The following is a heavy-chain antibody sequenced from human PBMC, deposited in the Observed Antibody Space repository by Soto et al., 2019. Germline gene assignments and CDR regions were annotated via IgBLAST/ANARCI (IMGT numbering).Heavy chain of an antibody. CDR2: ISAHNGNT. CDR3: ARGRYGDY. V-gene: IGHV1-18*01. CDR1: GYAFTTYG. Sequence: QVHLVQSGAEVKKPGASVKVSCKGSGYAFTTYGITWVRQAPGQGLEWMGWISAHNGNTNYAQKLQGRVTVTRDTSTSTAYMELRSLRSADTAVDYCARGRYGDYWGQGALVTVSS. J-gene: IGHJ4*02. D-gene: IGHD1-1*01.